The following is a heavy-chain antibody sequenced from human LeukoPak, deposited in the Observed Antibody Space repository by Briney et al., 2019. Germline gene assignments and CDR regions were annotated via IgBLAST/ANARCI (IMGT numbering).Heavy chain of an antibody. J-gene: IGHJ4*02. CDR2: IYTSGST. D-gene: IGHD1-26*01. Sequence: SETLSLTCTVSGGSITSYYRSWIRQPAGKGLEWIGRIYTSGSTSYNPSLKSRVTMSVDTSKNQFSLKLSSVTAADTAMYYCARDWSGSYKDYWGQGTLVTVSS. V-gene: IGHV4-4*07. CDR1: GGSITSYY. CDR3: ARDWSGSYKDY.